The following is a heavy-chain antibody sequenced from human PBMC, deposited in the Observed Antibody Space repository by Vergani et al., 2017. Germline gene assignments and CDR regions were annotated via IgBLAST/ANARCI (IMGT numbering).Heavy chain of an antibody. CDR1: GYTFTIYS. V-gene: IGHV1-18*01. D-gene: IGHD3-9*01. J-gene: IGHJ4*02. CDR2: ISGYNGNT. Sequence: QVQLVQSGAEVKKPGASVKVSCKASGYTFTIYSIGWVRQAPGQGLEWLGWISGYNGNTNYAQKLQGRVTMTTDTSTSTAYMELRSLRSDDTAVYYCARDRTHYDILTGYYNDGGVFDYWGQGTLVTVSS. CDR3: ARDRTHYDILTGYYNDGGVFDY.